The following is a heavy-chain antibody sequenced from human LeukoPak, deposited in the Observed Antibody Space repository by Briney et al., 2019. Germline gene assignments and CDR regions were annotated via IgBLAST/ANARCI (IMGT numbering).Heavy chain of an antibody. D-gene: IGHD1-26*01. V-gene: IGHV3-15*01. CDR3: TTRDRGSYVYFDY. CDR2: IKSKTDGGTT. Sequence: ETLSLTCAVYGGSFSGYYWSWMRQPPGKGLEWVGRIKSKTDGGTTDYAAPVKGRFTISRDDSKNTLYLQMNSLKTEDTAVYYCTTRDRGSYVYFDYWGQGTLVTVSS. J-gene: IGHJ4*02. CDR1: GGSFSGYY.